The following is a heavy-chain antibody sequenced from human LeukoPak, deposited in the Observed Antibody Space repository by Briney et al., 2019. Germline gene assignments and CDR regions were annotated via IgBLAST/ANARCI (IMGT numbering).Heavy chain of an antibody. V-gene: IGHV3-23*01. CDR3: AKKVPANWGSYFDY. Sequence: HPGGSLRLSCAASGFTFSSYAMSWVRQAPGKGLEWVSAISGSGDSTYSTDSVKGRFTISRDNSKNTLYLQMNSLRAEDTAVYYCAKKVPANWGSYFDYWGQGTLVTVSS. D-gene: IGHD7-27*01. CDR1: GFTFSSYA. CDR2: ISGSGDST. J-gene: IGHJ4*02.